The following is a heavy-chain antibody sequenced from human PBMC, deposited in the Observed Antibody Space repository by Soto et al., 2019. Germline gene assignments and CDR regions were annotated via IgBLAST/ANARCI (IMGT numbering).Heavy chain of an antibody. Sequence: QLVETGGGLIQPGTSLTLSCAASGFSVSRNYMTWVRQAPGKGLEWVSFVYSGGATFYADPVNGRFTLSRDDSQNTMYLQMNNMRAEDTAVYYCARVPGRLWGRGTLVTVAS. CDR1: GFSVSRNY. J-gene: IGHJ4*02. CDR3: ARVPGRL. V-gene: IGHV3-53*02. D-gene: IGHD3-10*01. CDR2: VYSGGAT.